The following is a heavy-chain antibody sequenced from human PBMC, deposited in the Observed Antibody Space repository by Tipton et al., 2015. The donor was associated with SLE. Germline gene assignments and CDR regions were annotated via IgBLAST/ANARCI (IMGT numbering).Heavy chain of an antibody. CDR1: GYSISSGYY. Sequence: TLSLTCAVSGYSISSGYYWGWIRQPPGKGLEGIGSIYGSGSSYYNPSLRSRVTISVDTSKNQFSLNLTSVTAADTAVYYCATFRDVVQGVIGAFNIWGQGTMVTVSS. D-gene: IGHD3-10*01. J-gene: IGHJ3*02. V-gene: IGHV4-38-2*01. CDR2: IYGSGSS. CDR3: ATFRDVVQGVIGAFNI.